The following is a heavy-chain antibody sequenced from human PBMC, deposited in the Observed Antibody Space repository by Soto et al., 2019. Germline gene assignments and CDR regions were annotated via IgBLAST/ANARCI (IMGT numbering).Heavy chain of an antibody. Sequence: ASVKVSCKASGYTFTGYYMHWVRQAPGQGLEWMGWINPNSGGTNYAQKFQGRVTMTRDTSISTAYMELSRLRSDDTAVYYCARRRGRNDFWSGYYENDAFDTWGQGTMVTVSS. D-gene: IGHD3-3*01. CDR3: ARRRGRNDFWSGYYENDAFDT. V-gene: IGHV1-2*02. J-gene: IGHJ3*02. CDR2: INPNSGGT. CDR1: GYTFTGYY.